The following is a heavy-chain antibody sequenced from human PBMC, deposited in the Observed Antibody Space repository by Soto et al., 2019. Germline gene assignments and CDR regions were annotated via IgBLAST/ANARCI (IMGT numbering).Heavy chain of an antibody. D-gene: IGHD1-26*01. CDR1: GGSISGSDL. Sequence: LETMSLTCAVSGGSISGSDLWSWVRKPPGKGLEWIGEIYHSGSTHYNPSLKSRVTISVDKSKNQFSLKLSSVTAADTAVYYCARALGATDPHYYYYYGMDVWGQGTTVTVSS. CDR2: IYHSGST. J-gene: IGHJ6*02. CDR3: ARALGATDPHYYYYYGMDV. V-gene: IGHV4-4*02.